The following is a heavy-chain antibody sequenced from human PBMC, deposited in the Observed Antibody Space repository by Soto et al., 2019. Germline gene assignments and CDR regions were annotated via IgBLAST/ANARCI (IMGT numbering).Heavy chain of an antibody. V-gene: IGHV4-30-2*01. Sequence: SETLSLTCAVSGGSISSGAYSWSWIRQPSGEVLEWLGYISQSGATYYNPSLERRVTISMDRSKNAFSLNLSSVTADDTAVYYCARHKRCSSTSCYVYKNRFDPWGQGTMVTVSS. CDR1: GGSISSGAYS. D-gene: IGHD2-2*01. J-gene: IGHJ5*02. CDR3: ARHKRCSSTSCYVYKNRFDP. CDR2: ISQSGAT.